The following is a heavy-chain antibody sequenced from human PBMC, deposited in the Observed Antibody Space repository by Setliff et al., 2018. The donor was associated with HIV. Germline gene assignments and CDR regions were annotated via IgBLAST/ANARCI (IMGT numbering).Heavy chain of an antibody. V-gene: IGHV1-3*04. CDR2: LRTGNGDT. CDR3: ARRASTAEVFDY. D-gene: IGHD1-1*01. CDR1: GYTFTTYS. Sequence: GASVKVSCQVSGYTFTTYSIHWVRQAPGQRPEWMGWLRTGNGDTSYSESLQGRVTFTSDTSANTAYMELRSLGSDDTAVYFCARRASTAEVFDYWGQGTLVTVSS. J-gene: IGHJ4*02.